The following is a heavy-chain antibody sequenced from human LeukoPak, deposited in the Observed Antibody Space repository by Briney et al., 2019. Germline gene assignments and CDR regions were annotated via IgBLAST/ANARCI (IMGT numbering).Heavy chain of an antibody. J-gene: IGHJ4*02. CDR3: AREYSTYFDY. CDR2: VYSSGST. V-gene: IGHV4-59*01. Sequence: PSEALSLTCTVSVGSISSSYWSWIRQPPGKGLEWIGYVYSSGSTTYNPSLKSRVTISVDTSKNQFSLKLSSVTAADTAVYYCAREYSTYFDYWGQGTLVTVSS. CDR1: VGSISSSY. D-gene: IGHD4-11*01.